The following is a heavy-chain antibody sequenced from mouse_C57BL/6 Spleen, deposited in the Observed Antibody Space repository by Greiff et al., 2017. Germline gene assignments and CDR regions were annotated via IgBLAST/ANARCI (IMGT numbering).Heavy chain of an antibody. V-gene: IGHV7-3*01. CDR1: GFTFTDYY. D-gene: IGHD1-1*01. Sequence: EVQVVESGGGLVQPGGSLSLSCAASGFTFTDYYMSWVRQPPGKALEWLGFIRNKANGYTTEYSASVKGRFTISRDNSQSILYLQMNALRAEDSATYYCARSPLLRSWYFDVWGTGTTVTVSS. J-gene: IGHJ1*03. CDR2: IRNKANGYTT. CDR3: ARSPLLRSWYFDV.